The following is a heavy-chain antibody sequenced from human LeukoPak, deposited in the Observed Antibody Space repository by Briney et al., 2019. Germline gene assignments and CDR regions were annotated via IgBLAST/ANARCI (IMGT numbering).Heavy chain of an antibody. CDR2: ISVYNGNT. V-gene: IGHV1-18*01. CDR3: ARGLRSFGVIICPGY. J-gene: IGHJ4*02. D-gene: IGHD3-3*01. CDR1: GYTFTNYG. Sequence: GASVKVSCKASGYTFTNYGISWVRQAPGQGLEWLGWISVYNGNTNYAQKLQGRVTMTTDTSTSTAYMELRSLRSDDTAVYYCARGLRSFGVIICPGYWGQGTLVTVSS.